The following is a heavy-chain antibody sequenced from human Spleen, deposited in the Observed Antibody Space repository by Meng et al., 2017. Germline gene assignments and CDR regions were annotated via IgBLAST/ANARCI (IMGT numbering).Heavy chain of an antibody. D-gene: IGHD2-15*01. CDR2: IIPIFGTA. Sequence: QVQLVQSGAEVKRPGSSVKVSCKAPGGTFNSYAISWVRQAPGQGLEWMGGIIPIFGTANYAQKFQGRVTITADESTSTAYMELSSLRSEDTAVYYCAVHYCSGGSCYPDYWGQGTLVTVSS. V-gene: IGHV1-69*01. CDR1: GGTFNSYA. J-gene: IGHJ4*02. CDR3: AVHYCSGGSCYPDY.